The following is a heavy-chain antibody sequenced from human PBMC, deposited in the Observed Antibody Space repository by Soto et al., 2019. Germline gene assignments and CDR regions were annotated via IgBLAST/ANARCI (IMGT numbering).Heavy chain of an antibody. Sequence: GGSLRLSCAASGFTFSSYWMSWVRQAPGKGLEWVASIKRDGDNTYYVDSVKGRFTISRDNAKNTLYLQMNYVRVEDTAVYYCAKSPRRGYEPPWDYWGQGTLVAVSS. D-gene: IGHD2-2*01. CDR1: GFTFSSYW. CDR2: IKRDGDNT. V-gene: IGHV3-7*03. CDR3: AKSPRRGYEPPWDY. J-gene: IGHJ4*02.